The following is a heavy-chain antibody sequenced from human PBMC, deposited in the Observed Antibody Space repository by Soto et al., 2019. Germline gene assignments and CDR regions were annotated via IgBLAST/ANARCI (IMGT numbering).Heavy chain of an antibody. J-gene: IGHJ4*02. V-gene: IGHV4-39*01. CDR3: ARPGNYGSGSYLYYLDY. D-gene: IGHD3-10*01. CDR2: IYYSGST. Sequence: SETLSLTCTVSGGSISSSSYYWGWIRQPPGKGLEWIGSIYYSGSTYYNPSLKSRVTISVDTSKNQFSLKLSFMTAADTAVYYCARPGNYGSGSYLYYLDYWGQGTLVTVSS. CDR1: GGSISSSSYY.